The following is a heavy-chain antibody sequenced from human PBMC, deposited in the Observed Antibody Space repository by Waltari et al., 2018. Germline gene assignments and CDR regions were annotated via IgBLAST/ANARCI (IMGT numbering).Heavy chain of an antibody. CDR3: ARVYSSGWYGAFDI. CDR2: IYYSGRT. V-gene: IGHV4-31*03. Sequence: QVQLQESGPGLVKPSQTLSLTCTVSGGSISSGGYYWSWIRQHPGKGLEWIGYIYYSGRTYSTPSLKSRVTISVDTSKNQFSLKLSSVTAADTAVYYCARVYSSGWYGAFDIWGQGTMGTVSS. D-gene: IGHD6-19*01. CDR1: GGSISSGGYY. J-gene: IGHJ3*02.